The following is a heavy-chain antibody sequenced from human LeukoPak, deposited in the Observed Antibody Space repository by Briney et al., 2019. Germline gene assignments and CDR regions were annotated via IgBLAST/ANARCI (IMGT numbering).Heavy chain of an antibody. J-gene: IGHJ6*03. V-gene: IGHV3-49*04. CDR2: IGSKAHGGTT. D-gene: IGHD4-11*01. CDR3: TRVFGNYVDYYYMDV. Sequence: PGGSLRLSCTASGFTFGEYPITWVRQAPGTGLEWVGFIGSKAHGGTTEYAASVKGRFTISRDDSKSIAYLQVNSLKTEDTAVYYCTRVFGNYVDYYYMDVWGKGTTVTVSS. CDR1: GFTFGEYP.